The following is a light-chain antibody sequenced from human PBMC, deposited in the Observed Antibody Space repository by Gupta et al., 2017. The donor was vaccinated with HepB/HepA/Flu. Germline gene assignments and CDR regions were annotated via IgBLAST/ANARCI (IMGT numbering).Light chain of an antibody. CDR3: AAWDDSLGGCV. CDR2: SNN. V-gene: IGLV1-44*01. CDR1: SSNIGSTT. Sequence: QSVLTQPPSASGTPGQRVTISCSGSSSNIGSTTVSWYQQLPGTAPKLLIYSNNQRPSGVPNRFSGSKSGPSASLAISGLQSEDEADDYCAAWDDSLGGCVFGGGTELTVL. J-gene: IGLJ3*02.